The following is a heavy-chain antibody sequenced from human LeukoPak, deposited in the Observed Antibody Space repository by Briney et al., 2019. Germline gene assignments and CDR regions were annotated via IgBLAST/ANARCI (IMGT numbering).Heavy chain of an antibody. D-gene: IGHD4-11*01. J-gene: IGHJ5*02. CDR3: ARGGRDYSNYWFDP. V-gene: IGHV3-7*03. CDR1: GFTFGKYW. Sequence: PGGSLRLSCVASGFTFGKYWMSWVRQAPGKGLEWVANIKLDGSEKNYVDSAKGRFTISRDNTKNSLYLQMSSLRAEDTAVYFCARGGRDYSNYWFDPWGQGILVTVSS. CDR2: IKLDGSEK.